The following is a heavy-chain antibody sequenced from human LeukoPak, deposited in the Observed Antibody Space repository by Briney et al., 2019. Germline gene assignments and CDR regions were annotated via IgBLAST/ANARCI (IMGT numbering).Heavy chain of an antibody. CDR2: IWFDGTNK. J-gene: IGHJ4*02. V-gene: IGHV3-33*06. CDR3: AKARGSGWHDPWYLDY. Sequence: GGSLRLSCAASGFTFSKYAMHWVRQAPGTGLEVVAVIWFDGTNKYYGDSVRGRFTISRDNSKNRLYLQMNSLRAEDTAVYYCAKARGSGWHDPWYLDYWGQGTLVTVSS. CDR1: GFTFSKYA. D-gene: IGHD6-19*01.